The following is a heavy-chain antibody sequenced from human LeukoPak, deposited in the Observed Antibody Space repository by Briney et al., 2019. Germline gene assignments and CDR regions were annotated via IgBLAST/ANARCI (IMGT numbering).Heavy chain of an antibody. CDR2: INHSGST. V-gene: IGHV4-34*01. CDR3: ARMAYSNRSEFDY. CDR1: GGSFSGYH. D-gene: IGHD1-14*01. J-gene: IGHJ4*02. Sequence: SETLSLTCAVYGGSFSGYHWSWIRQPPGKGLEWIGEINHSGSTNYNPSLKSRATISVDTSKNQFSLKLSSVTAADTAVYYCARMAYSNRSEFDYWGQGTLVTVSS.